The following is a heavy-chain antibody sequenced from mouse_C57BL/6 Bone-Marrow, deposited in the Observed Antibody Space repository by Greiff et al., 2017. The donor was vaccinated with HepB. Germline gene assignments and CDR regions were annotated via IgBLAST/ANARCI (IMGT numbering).Heavy chain of an antibody. CDR1: GYTFTDYE. Sequence: QVQLQQSGAELVRPGASVTLSCKASGYTFTDYEMHWVKQTPVHGLEWIGAIDPETGGTAYNQKFKGKAILTADKSSSTAYMELRSLTSEDSAVYYCTRSICYYDSRDFDVWGTGTTVTVSS. J-gene: IGHJ1*03. D-gene: IGHD1-1*01. V-gene: IGHV1-15*01. CDR2: IDPETGGT. CDR3: TRSICYYDSRDFDV.